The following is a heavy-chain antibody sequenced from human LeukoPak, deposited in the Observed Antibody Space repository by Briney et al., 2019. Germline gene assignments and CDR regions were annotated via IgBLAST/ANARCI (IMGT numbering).Heavy chain of an antibody. Sequence: GGSLRLSCVVSGFTFSSYWMTWVRQAPGKGLEWVANIKDDGSEKYSVDSVKGRFIISRDNAKNLLYLQMSSLRAEDTSVYYCARARIDYWDQGTLVTVSS. CDR1: GFTFSSYW. J-gene: IGHJ4*02. CDR3: ARARIDY. V-gene: IGHV3-7*04. D-gene: IGHD1-14*01. CDR2: IKDDGSEK.